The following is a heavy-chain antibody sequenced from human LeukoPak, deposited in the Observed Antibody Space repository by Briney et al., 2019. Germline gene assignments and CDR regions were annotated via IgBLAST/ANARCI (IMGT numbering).Heavy chain of an antibody. CDR3: AKSFPSGIVVVIPVY. CDR2: IYSGGST. V-gene: IGHV3-53*01. CDR1: GFTVSSNY. Sequence: SGGSLRLSCAASGFTVSSNYMSWVRQAPGKGLEWVSVIYSGGSTYYADSVKGRFTISRDNSKNTLYLQMNSLRAEDTAVYYCAKSFPSGIVVVIPVYWGQGTLVTVSS. J-gene: IGHJ4*02. D-gene: IGHD3-22*01.